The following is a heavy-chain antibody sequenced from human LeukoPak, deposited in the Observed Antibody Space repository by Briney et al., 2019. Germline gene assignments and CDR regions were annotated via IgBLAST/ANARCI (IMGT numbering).Heavy chain of an antibody. J-gene: IGHJ4*02. V-gene: IGHV1-3*01. Sequence: GASVKVSCKASGYTFTSYAIHWVRQAPGQRLEWMAWINADNGNTKYSQNFQGRVTVTRDTSASTVHMELSSLRSEDTAVYYCARDWDGSGDFDYWGQGTLVTVSS. CDR3: ARDWDGSGDFDY. CDR1: GYTFTSYA. D-gene: IGHD3-10*01. CDR2: INADNGNT.